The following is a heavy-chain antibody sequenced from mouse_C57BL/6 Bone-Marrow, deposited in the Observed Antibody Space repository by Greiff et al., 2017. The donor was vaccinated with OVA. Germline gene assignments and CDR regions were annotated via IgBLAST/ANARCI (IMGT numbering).Heavy chain of an antibody. CDR1: GFTFSSYG. Sequence: DVMLVESGGDLVKPGGSLKLSCAASGFTFSSYGMSWVRQTPDKGLEWVATISSGGSYTYYPESVKGRFTMSRDKATNTLYLQMSSLTSEDTAMYYCARQCRVGGRDAMDYWGQGTSVTVSS. V-gene: IGHV5-6*02. D-gene: IGHD1-1*01. CDR3: ARQCRVGGRDAMDY. CDR2: ISSGGSYT. J-gene: IGHJ4*01.